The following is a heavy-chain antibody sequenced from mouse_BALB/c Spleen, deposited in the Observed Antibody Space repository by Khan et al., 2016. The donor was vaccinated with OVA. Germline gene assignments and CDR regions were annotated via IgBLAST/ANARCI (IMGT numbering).Heavy chain of an antibody. CDR3: ARDRIDY. V-gene: IGHV1-7*01. J-gene: IGHJ2*01. CDR2: INPTSGYT. CDR1: GYTFTSYW. Sequence: QVQLQQPGAELAKPGASVKMSCKASGYTFTSYWMHWIKPRPGQGLEWIGYINPTSGYTDYNQKFKDKATLTADKSSSTAYRQLSSQTSDDSAVYYCARDRIDYWGQGTALTVSA.